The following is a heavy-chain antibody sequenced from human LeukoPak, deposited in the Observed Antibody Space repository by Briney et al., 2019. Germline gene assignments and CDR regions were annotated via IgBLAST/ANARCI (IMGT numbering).Heavy chain of an antibody. CDR1: GYSFTNYW. CDR2: IYPGDSDT. Sequence: GESLKISCKDSGYSFTNYWIGWVRQMPGKGLNFMGIIYPGDSDTRYSPSFQGQVAISADKSSSTAYLQWSSLKASDTAIYYCARSLNDAFDIWGQGTMVTVSS. J-gene: IGHJ3*02. CDR3: ARSLNDAFDI. V-gene: IGHV5-51*01.